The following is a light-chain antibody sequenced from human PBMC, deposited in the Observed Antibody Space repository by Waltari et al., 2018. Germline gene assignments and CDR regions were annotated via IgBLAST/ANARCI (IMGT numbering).Light chain of an antibody. V-gene: IGLV1-51*01. CDR3: GTWDTSLGAGV. CDR1: SSNIGNNY. J-gene: IGLJ7*01. CDR2: DNN. Sequence: QSVLTQPPSVSAAPGQKVTISCSGSSSNIGNNYVSWYRQLPGTAPKLLIYDNNKRPSGIPDRFSGSKSGTSATLGITGLQTGDEADYYCGTWDTSLGAGVFGGGTQLTVL.